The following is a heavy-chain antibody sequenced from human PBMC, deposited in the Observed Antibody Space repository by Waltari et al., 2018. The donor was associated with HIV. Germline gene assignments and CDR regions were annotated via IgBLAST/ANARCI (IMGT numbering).Heavy chain of an antibody. D-gene: IGHD3-10*01. CDR2: TSASGGTT. CDR1: GFTFGSFA. CDR3: AKAPLRRSSVGGEGPSHFEY. J-gene: IGHJ4*02. Sequence: EVQLLDSGGGWVRPGGSLSLSCAASGFTFGSFAMSWVRQAPGKGPEWVSGTSASGGTTYYADSVKGRFTISRDNSKNTLYLQMNRLRAEDTAVYYCAKAPLRRSSVGGEGPSHFEYWGQGTLVTVSS. V-gene: IGHV3-23*01.